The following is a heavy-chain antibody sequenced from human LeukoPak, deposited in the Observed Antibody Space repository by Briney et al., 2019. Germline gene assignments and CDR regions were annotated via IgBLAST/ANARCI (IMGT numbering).Heavy chain of an antibody. J-gene: IGHJ4*02. CDR1: GYSISSGYY. CDR2: IYHSGST. Sequence: KASETLSLTCTVSGYSISSGYYWGWIRQPPGKGLEWIGSIYHSGSTYYNPSLKSRVTISVDTSKNQFSLKLSSVTAADTAVYYCARFDSNWGFDYWGQGTLVTVSS. V-gene: IGHV4-38-2*02. D-gene: IGHD4-11*01. CDR3: ARFDSNWGFDY.